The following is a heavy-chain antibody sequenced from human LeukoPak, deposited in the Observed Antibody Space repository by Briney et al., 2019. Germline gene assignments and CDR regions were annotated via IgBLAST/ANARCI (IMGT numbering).Heavy chain of an antibody. CDR3: ARDRGSSGLSPLDY. V-gene: IGHV4-30-4*01. CDR2: IYYSGST. Sequence: TLSLTCTVSGGSISGYYWSWIRQPPGKGLEWIGYIYYSGSTYYNPSLKSRVTISVDTSKNQFSLKLSTVTAADTAVYYCARDRGSSGLSPLDYWGQGTLVIVSS. J-gene: IGHJ4*02. CDR1: GGSISGYY. D-gene: IGHD6-19*01.